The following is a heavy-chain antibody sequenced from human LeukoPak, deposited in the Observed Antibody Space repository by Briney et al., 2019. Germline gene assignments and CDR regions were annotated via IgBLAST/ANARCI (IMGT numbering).Heavy chain of an antibody. CDR2: IYYSGST. J-gene: IGHJ4*02. CDR3: ARIRDSIDY. Sequence: SETLSLTCTVSGGSISSGGYSWSWIRQHPGKGLEWIGYIYYSGSTYYNPSLKSRVTISVDTSKNQFSLKLSSVTAADTAVYYCARIRDSIDYWGQGTLVTVSS. D-gene: IGHD3-10*01. V-gene: IGHV4-31*03. CDR1: GGSISSGGYS.